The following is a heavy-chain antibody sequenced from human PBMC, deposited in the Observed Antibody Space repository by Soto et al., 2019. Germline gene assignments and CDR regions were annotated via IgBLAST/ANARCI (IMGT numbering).Heavy chain of an antibody. CDR1: GGSFSGFY. CDR3: ARMAGPWYFDL. V-gene: IGHV4-34*01. J-gene: IGHJ2*01. Sequence: QVQLQQWGAGLLKPSETLSLTCAVHGGSFSGFYWTWIRQPPVKGLEWIGEINHSGSSNYNPPLKSRVTMSLDTSRNQFSLSLNSVTAADTAVYYCARMAGPWYFDLWGRGTLVTVSS. CDR2: INHSGSS.